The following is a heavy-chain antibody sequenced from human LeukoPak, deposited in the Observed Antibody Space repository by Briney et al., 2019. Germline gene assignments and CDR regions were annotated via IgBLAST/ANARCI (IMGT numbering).Heavy chain of an antibody. J-gene: IGHJ5*02. Sequence: ASVKVSCEASGYTFTSYGISWVRQAPGQGLEWMGWISAYNGNTNYAQKLQGRVTMTTDTSTSTAYMELRSLRSDDTAVYYCARVISSGNWFDPWGQGTLVTVSS. CDR2: ISAYNGNT. D-gene: IGHD3-16*02. CDR3: ARVISSGNWFDP. V-gene: IGHV1-18*01. CDR1: GYTFTSYG.